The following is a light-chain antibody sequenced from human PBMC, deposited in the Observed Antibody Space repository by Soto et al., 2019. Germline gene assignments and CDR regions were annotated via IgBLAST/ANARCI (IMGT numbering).Light chain of an antibody. V-gene: IGKV3-20*01. Sequence: EIVLTQSPGTLSLSPGERATLSCRASQSVSSSYLAWYQQKPGQAPRLLIYGASSRATGIPDRFSGSGSGTDVTLSISRVEPDDCAVYYCQQYGSSLFTFGPGTKVDIK. CDR3: QQYGSSLFT. CDR2: GAS. J-gene: IGKJ3*01. CDR1: QSVSSSY.